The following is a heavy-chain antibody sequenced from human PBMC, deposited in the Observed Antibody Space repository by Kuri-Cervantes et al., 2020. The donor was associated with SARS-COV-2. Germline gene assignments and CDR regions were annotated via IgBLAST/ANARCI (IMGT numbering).Heavy chain of an antibody. D-gene: IGHD6-6*01. Sequence: GESLKISCAASGFTFSSYAMSWVRQAPGKGLEWFSAFSGSGGSTYYADSVKGRFTISRDDSKNTLYLQMNSLKTEDTAVYYCTTRSSVYYYYGMDVWGQGTTVTVSS. CDR1: GFTFSSYA. CDR3: TTRSSVYYYYGMDV. J-gene: IGHJ6*02. CDR2: FSGSGGST. V-gene: IGHV3-23*01.